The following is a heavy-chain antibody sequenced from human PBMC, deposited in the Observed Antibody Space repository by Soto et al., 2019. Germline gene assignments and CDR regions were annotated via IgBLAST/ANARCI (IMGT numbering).Heavy chain of an antibody. CDR3: ARGSWDDVSGHYYMDV. D-gene: IGHD1-1*01. V-gene: IGHV6-1*01. Sequence: QTLSLTCVISGDSVSSNSAGWNWIRQTPSRGLEWLGRTYYKSKWYYTYAASVKSRITVSPDTSKNQFSLQLTSVTPEDTAVYYCARGSWDDVSGHYYMDVWDKGTTVTVS. CDR1: GDSVSSNSAG. J-gene: IGHJ6*03. CDR2: TYYKSKWYY.